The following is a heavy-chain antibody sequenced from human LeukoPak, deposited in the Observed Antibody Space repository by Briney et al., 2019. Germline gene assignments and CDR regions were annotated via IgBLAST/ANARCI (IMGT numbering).Heavy chain of an antibody. V-gene: IGHV1-18*01. Sequence: ASVKVSCKASGYTFSSYGISWVRQAPGQGLEWMGWISVYNGNTNYAQKVQGRVTMTTDTSTSTAYMELRSLRSDDTAVYYCARDLRVTRGPDYWGQGTLVTVSS. CDR3: ARDLRVTRGPDY. CDR2: ISVYNGNT. J-gene: IGHJ4*02. CDR1: GYTFSSYG.